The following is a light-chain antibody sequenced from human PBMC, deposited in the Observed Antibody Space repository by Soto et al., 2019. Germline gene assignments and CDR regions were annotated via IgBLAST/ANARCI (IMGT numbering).Light chain of an antibody. J-gene: IGKJ5*01. CDR1: QSISSY. CDR2: AAS. V-gene: IGKV1-39*01. CDR3: QQTHAVPLT. Sequence: DIQVTQSTSSLSVSVRHRVTITCLASQSISSYLNWYQQKPGKAPKLLIFAASSLRSGVPSRFSGSGYGTDFTLTINNLHPEDSATYYCQQTHAVPLTFGQGTRLEIK.